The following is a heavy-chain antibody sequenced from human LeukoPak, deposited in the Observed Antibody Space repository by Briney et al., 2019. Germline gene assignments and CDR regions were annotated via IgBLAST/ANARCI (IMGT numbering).Heavy chain of an antibody. J-gene: IGHJ4*01. D-gene: IGHD2-2*02. CDR2: MYPGGSDT. Sequence: GESLKISCKGSGYRFTNYWIGWVRQMPGKGLEWMGIMYPGGSDTRYSPSFQGQVTISADKSIGTAYLQWSSLKASDTAMYYRAIVGVPSTSCYRCLKYWGHGTLVTVSS. CDR1: GYRFTNYW. CDR3: AIVGVPSTSCYRCLKY. V-gene: IGHV5-51*01.